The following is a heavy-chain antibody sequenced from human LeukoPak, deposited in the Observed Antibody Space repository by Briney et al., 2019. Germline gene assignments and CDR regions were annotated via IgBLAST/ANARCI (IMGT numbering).Heavy chain of an antibody. Sequence: GGSLRLSCAASGFTFSSYGMHGVRQAPGKGLEWVAVIWYDGSNKYYADSVKGRFTISRDNSKNTLYLQMNSLRAEDTAVYYCAKSEAYYYMDVWGKGTTVTVSS. J-gene: IGHJ6*03. CDR2: IWYDGSNK. CDR1: GFTFSSYG. V-gene: IGHV3-33*06. CDR3: AKSEAYYYMDV.